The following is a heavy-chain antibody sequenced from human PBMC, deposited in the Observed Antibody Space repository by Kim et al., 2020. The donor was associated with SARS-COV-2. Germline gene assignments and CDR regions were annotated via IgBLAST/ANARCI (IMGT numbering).Heavy chain of an antibody. CDR3: VREGDTNWFDP. D-gene: IGHD3-16*01. V-gene: IGHV4-30-2*04. Sequence: NPSLTPRVTMSVDTSKNQITLQLTSVTAADTAVYYCVREGDTNWFDPWGPGILVTVSS. J-gene: IGHJ5*02.